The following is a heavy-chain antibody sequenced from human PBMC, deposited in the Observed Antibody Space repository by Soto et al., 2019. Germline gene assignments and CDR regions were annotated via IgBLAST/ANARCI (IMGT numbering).Heavy chain of an antibody. J-gene: IGHJ5*02. CDR2: ISAYNGNT. D-gene: IGHD3-10*01. Sequence: ASVKVSCKASGYTFTSYGISWVRQAPGQGLEWMGWISAYNGNTNYAQKLQGRVTMTTDTSTSTAYMELRSLRSDDTAVYYCARAAYYGSGSYYVGPRDRFKCFDPRGQGTLVTVPS. CDR1: GYTFTSYG. V-gene: IGHV1-18*01. CDR3: ARAAYYGSGSYYVGPRDRFKCFDP.